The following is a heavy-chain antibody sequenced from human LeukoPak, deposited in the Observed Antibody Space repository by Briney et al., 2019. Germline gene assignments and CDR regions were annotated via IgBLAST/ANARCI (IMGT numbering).Heavy chain of an antibody. J-gene: IGHJ4*02. V-gene: IGHV1-18*01. CDR1: GYTFTSYG. CDR2: ISAYNGNT. D-gene: IGHD6-19*01. CDR3: ARDPGPGYSSGWYGTGQYYFDY. Sequence: ASVKVSCTASGYTFTSYGISWVRQAPGQGLEWMGWISAYNGNTNYAQKLQGRVTMTTDTSTSTAYMELRSLRSDDTAVYYCARDPGPGYSSGWYGTGQYYFDYWGQGTLVTVSS.